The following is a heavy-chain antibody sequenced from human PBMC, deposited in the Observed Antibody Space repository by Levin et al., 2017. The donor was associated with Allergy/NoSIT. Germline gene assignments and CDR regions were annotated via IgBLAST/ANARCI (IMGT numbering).Heavy chain of an antibody. J-gene: IGHJ3*02. D-gene: IGHD2-15*01. CDR3: SREAVVVVAAALVSGTFDS. V-gene: IGHV3-21*01. Sequence: GESLKISCAASGFTFSSYSMNWVRQAPGKGLEWVSSIRSSSSYIYYADSVKGRFTISRDNAKNSLDLQMSSLRAEDTAVYYCSREAVVVVAAALVSGTFDSWGQGTMVTVSS. CDR1: GFTFSSYS. CDR2: IRSSSSYI.